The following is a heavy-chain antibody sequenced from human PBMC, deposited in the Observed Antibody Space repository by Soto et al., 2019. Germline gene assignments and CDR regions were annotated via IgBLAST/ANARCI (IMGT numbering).Heavy chain of an antibody. CDR3: VATPAATYLLSLDP. V-gene: IGHV4-4*07. CDR1: GGCSGGEY. D-gene: IGHD2-15*01. Sequence: SCTVSGGCSGGEYWKWVRQPPGKGLEWIGLIFANGHTDYNPSLKSRVTMSVDASKNQFSLRLTSMTAADTAVYYCVATPAATYLLSLDPWRPGSVV. CDR2: IFANGHT. J-gene: IGHJ5*02.